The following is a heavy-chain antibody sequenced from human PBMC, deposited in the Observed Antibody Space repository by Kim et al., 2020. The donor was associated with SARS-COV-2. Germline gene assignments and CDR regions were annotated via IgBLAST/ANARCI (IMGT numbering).Heavy chain of an antibody. Sequence: SETLSLTCTVSGYSISSGYYWGWIRQPPGKGLEWIGSIYHSGSTYYNPSLKSRVTISVDTSKNQFSLKLSSVTAADTAVYYCAREYYDILTGQFDYWGQG. J-gene: IGHJ4*02. D-gene: IGHD3-9*01. CDR3: AREYYDILTGQFDY. CDR1: GYSISSGYY. V-gene: IGHV4-38-2*02. CDR2: IYHSGST.